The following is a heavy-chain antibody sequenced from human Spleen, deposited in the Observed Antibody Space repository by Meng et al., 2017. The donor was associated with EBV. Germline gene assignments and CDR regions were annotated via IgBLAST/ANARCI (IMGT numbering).Heavy chain of an antibody. CDR3: AIGITFFGVVRS. Sequence: VQLVQSGAEVKKPGCSVRVSGKASGGSISSYAVSWVRQAPGQGLEWMAGIFSMFGTTNNTQKFQGRVTVTADRSTNTAYMELSSLRSEDTAVYYCAIGITFFGVVRSWGQGTLVTVSS. CDR1: GGSISSYA. V-gene: IGHV1-69*06. CDR2: IFSMFGTT. J-gene: IGHJ4*02. D-gene: IGHD3-3*01.